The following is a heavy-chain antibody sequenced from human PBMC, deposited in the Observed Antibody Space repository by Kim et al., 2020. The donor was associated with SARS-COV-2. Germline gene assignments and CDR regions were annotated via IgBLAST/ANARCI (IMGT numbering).Heavy chain of an antibody. CDR1: GFTFSAYD. Sequence: GGCLRLSCATSGFTFSAYDMNWVRQAPGKGLEWLSFITKSSATIYYADSVEGRFTISRDNAKNSLFLQMNSLRDEDTALYYCVRDRMGGAFDMWGPGTMV. CDR2: ITKSSATI. D-gene: IGHD3-16*01. V-gene: IGHV3-48*02. CDR3: VRDRMGGAFDM. J-gene: IGHJ3*02.